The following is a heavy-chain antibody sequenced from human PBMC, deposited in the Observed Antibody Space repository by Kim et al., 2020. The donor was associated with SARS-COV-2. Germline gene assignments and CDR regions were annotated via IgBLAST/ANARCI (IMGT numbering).Heavy chain of an antibody. V-gene: IGHV3-20*01. CDR1: GFTFDDYD. J-gene: IGHJ6*02. D-gene: IGHD3-10*01. Sequence: GGSLRLSCAASGFTFDDYDMNWVRQAPGKGLEWVSGINWNGGSTGYADSVKGRFTISRDNAKNSLYLQMNSLRAEDTALYHCARDGGGFGELLYYYGMDVWGQGTTVTVSS. CDR3: ARDGGGFGELLYYYGMDV. CDR2: INWNGGST.